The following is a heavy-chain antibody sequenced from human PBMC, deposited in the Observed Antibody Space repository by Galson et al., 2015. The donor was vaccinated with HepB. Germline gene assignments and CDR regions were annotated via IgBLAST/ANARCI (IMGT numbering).Heavy chain of an antibody. Sequence: SVKVSCKASGGTFSSYAISWVRQAPGQGLEWMGEIIPIFGTANYAQKFQGRVTITADESTSTAYMELSSLRSEDTAVYYCASALEWPTANYYYYGMDVWGQGTTVTVSS. J-gene: IGHJ6*02. V-gene: IGHV1-69*13. CDR1: GGTFSSYA. CDR3: ASALEWPTANYYYYGMDV. CDR2: IIPIFGTA. D-gene: IGHD3-3*01.